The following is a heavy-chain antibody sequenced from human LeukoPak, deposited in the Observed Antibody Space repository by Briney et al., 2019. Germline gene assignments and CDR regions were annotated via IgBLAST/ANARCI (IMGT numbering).Heavy chain of an antibody. V-gene: IGHV4-34*01. CDR1: GGSFSGDF. CDR3: ARGGPDWFDP. J-gene: IGHJ5*02. CDR2: INHGGST. Sequence: SETLSLTCAVYGGSFSGDFWSWIRQSPGKGLEWIGEINHGGSTTYNPSLQSRVTMSVDTSKNQFSLKLSSVTAADTAVYYCARGGPDWFDPWGQGTLVTVSS.